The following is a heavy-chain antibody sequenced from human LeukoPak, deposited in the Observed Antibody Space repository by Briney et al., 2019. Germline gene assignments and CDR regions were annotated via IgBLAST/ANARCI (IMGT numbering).Heavy chain of an antibody. CDR2: ISYDGSNK. D-gene: IGHD6-19*01. CDR3: ANLRCSSGWYWDLYYYGMDV. CDR1: GFTFSSYG. V-gene: IGHV3-30*18. Sequence: GGSLRLSCAASGFTFSSYGMHWVRQAPGKGLEWVAVISYDGSNKYYADSVKGRSTISRDNSKNTLYLQMNSLRAEDTAVYYCANLRCSSGWYWDLYYYGMDVWGQGTTVTVSS. J-gene: IGHJ6*02.